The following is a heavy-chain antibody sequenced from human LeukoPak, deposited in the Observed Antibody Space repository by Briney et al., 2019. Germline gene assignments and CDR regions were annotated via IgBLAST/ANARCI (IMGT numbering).Heavy chain of an antibody. CDR1: GYTFTGYY. V-gene: IGHV1-2*02. Sequence: ASVKVSCKASGYTFTGYYMHWVRQAPGQGLEWMGWINPNSGGTNYAQKFQGRVTMTRDTSISTAYMELSRLRSDDTAVYYCARDYGDYVVGLGSSLDYWGQGTLVTVSS. CDR2: INPNSGGT. CDR3: ARDYGDYVVGLGSSLDY. J-gene: IGHJ4*02. D-gene: IGHD4-17*01.